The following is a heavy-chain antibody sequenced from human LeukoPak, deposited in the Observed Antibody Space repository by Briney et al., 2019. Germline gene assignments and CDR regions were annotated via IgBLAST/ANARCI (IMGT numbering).Heavy chain of an antibody. CDR1: GYTFTSYG. V-gene: IGHV1-18*01. J-gene: IGHJ4*02. CDR3: ARDSGASSGWYGRFDY. D-gene: IGHD6-19*01. Sequence: ASVNVSCKASGYTFTSYGISWVRQAPGQGLEWMGWISAYNGNTNYAQKLQGRVTMTTDTSTSTAYMELRSLRSDDTAAYYCARDSGASSGWYGRFDYWGQGTLVTVSS. CDR2: ISAYNGNT.